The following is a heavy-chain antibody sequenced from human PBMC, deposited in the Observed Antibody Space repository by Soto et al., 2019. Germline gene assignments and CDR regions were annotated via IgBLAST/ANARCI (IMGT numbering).Heavy chain of an antibody. Sequence: EVQLLESGGGLVQPGGSLRLSCAASGFTFSSYAMSWVRQAPGKGLEWVSAISGSGGSTYYADSVKGRFTISRDNSKNTLYLQMNSLRAEDTAVYYCAKAPAYCGGDCYPYYFDYWGQGTLVTVSS. J-gene: IGHJ4*02. CDR3: AKAPAYCGGDCYPYYFDY. V-gene: IGHV3-23*01. CDR2: ISGSGGST. D-gene: IGHD2-21*02. CDR1: GFTFSSYA.